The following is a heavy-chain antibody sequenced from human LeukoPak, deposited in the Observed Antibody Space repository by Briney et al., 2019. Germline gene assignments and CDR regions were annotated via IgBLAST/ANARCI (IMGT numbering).Heavy chain of an antibody. Sequence: ASVKVSCKASGYTFTGYYMHWVRQAPGQGLEWMGWINPNSGGSNYAQKFQGRVTMTRDTSISTAYMELSRLRSDDTAVYYCARGIAYYYDSSGYYGWFDPWGLGTLVTVSS. J-gene: IGHJ5*02. D-gene: IGHD3-22*01. CDR2: INPNSGGS. CDR3: ARGIAYYYDSSGYYGWFDP. V-gene: IGHV1-2*02. CDR1: GYTFTGYY.